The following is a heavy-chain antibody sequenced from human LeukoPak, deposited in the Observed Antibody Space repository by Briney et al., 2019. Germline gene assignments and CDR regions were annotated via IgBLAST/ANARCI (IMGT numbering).Heavy chain of an antibody. V-gene: IGHV4-34*01. J-gene: IGHJ6*02. Sequence: SETLSLTCAVYGGSFNGYYWSWIRQPPGKGLEWIGEINHSGSTNYNPSLKSRVTISVDTSKNQFSLKLSSVTAADTAVYYCARGPWSDVLLWFGELSAHYYYGMDVWGQGTTVTVSS. D-gene: IGHD3-10*01. CDR2: INHSGST. CDR1: GGSFNGYY. CDR3: ARGPWSDVLLWFGELSAHYYYGMDV.